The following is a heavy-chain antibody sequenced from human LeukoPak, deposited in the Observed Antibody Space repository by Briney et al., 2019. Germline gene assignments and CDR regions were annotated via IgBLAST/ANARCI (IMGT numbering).Heavy chain of an antibody. CDR2: IYSGGST. CDR3: AKGAPYGSSWAPMEYYFDY. J-gene: IGHJ4*02. CDR1: GFIVSNNY. D-gene: IGHD6-13*01. Sequence: GGSLRLSCAASGFIVSNNYMTWVRQAPGKGLEWVSVIYSGGSTYYADSVKGRFTISRDNSKNTLDLQMNSLRTEDTALYYCAKGAPYGSSWAPMEYYFDYWGQGTLVTVSS. V-gene: IGHV3-53*05.